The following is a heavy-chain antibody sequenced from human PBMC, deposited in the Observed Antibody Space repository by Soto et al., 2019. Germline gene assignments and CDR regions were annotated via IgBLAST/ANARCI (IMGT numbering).Heavy chain of an antibody. CDR2: ISAHNGNT. V-gene: IGHV1-18*01. D-gene: IGHD1-26*01. CDR1: GYTFTSYG. CDR3: ASSREGGSGRYFDY. Sequence: QVQLVQSGAEVRKPGASVKVSCKASGYTFTSYGLTWVRQAPGQGLEWMGWISAHNGNTTYAQKLQGRVTMTTDTSTSTAQKDLRTLRSDDTAVYYCASSREGGSGRYFDYWGQGTLVTVSS. J-gene: IGHJ4*02.